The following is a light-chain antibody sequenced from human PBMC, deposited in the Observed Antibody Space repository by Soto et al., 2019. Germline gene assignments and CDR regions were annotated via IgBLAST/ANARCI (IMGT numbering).Light chain of an antibody. CDR3: QQYYSFPRT. CDR2: AAS. V-gene: IGKV1-39*01. CDR1: QSISSF. Sequence: IPMTQSPSALSATVGDRVKITCRASQSISSFLNWYQQKPGKAPHLLIYAASSLRYGVPSRFRGSESGTEFTLTISCLQSEDFATYYCQQYYSFPRTFGQGAKVDIK. J-gene: IGKJ1*01.